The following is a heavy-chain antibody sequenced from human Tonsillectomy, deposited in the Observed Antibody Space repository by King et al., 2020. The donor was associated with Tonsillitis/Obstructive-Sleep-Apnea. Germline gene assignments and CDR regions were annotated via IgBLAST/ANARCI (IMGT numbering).Heavy chain of an antibody. CDR1: GLTFDDYT. CDR2: ISGDGKTT. V-gene: IGHV3-43*02. Sequence: VQLVESGGGVVQPGGSLRLSCAASGLTFDDYTMHWVRQVPGKGLEWVSLISGDGKTTSHVDPVKGRFTISSDNSKNSMYLQMNSLRPEDTALYYCAKIWHNGRYFRCAFAIWGQGTMVTVSS. J-gene: IGHJ3*02. D-gene: IGHD1-26*01. CDR3: AKIWHNGRYFRCAFAI.